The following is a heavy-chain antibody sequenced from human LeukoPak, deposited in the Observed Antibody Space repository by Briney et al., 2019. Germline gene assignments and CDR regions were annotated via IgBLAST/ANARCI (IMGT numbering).Heavy chain of an antibody. J-gene: IGHJ4*02. D-gene: IGHD3-3*01. CDR2: FHYSGDT. V-gene: IGHV4-59*01. CDR1: GGSISSYY. CDR3: ARTVNDFWSGFSYYFDY. Sequence: SETLSLTCTVSGGSISSYYWSWIWQPPGKGLEWIGYFHYSGDTKYNPSLKSRVTISVDTSKNQFSLKLSSVTAADTAVYYCARTVNDFWSGFSYYFDYWGQGTLVTVSS.